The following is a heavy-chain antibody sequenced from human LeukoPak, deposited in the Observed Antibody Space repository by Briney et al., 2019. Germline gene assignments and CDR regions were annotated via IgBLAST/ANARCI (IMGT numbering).Heavy chain of an antibody. V-gene: IGHV1-18*01. CDR1: GYTFTSYG. CDR3: AKHYDYIWGSYRQYYFDY. CDR2: ISAYNGNT. D-gene: IGHD3-16*02. J-gene: IGHJ4*02. Sequence: ASVKVSCKASGYTFTSYGISWVRQAPGQGLEWMGWISAYNGNTNYAQKLQGRVTTTTDTSTSTAYMELRSLRSDDTAVYYCAKHYDYIWGSYRQYYFDYWGQGTLVTVSS.